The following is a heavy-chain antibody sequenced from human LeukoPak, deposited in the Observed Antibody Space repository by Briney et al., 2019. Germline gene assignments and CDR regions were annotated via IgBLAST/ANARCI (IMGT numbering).Heavy chain of an antibody. CDR3: ATTKTDLLRFLEWPHYYYGMDV. Sequence: ASVKVSCKASGYTFTGYYMRWVRQAPGQGLEWMGWINPNSGGTNYAQKFQGRVTMTGDTSISTAYMELSRLRSDDTAVYYCATTKTDLLRFLEWPHYYYGMDVWGQGTTVTVSS. V-gene: IGHV1-2*02. D-gene: IGHD3-3*01. CDR1: GYTFTGYY. CDR2: INPNSGGT. J-gene: IGHJ6*02.